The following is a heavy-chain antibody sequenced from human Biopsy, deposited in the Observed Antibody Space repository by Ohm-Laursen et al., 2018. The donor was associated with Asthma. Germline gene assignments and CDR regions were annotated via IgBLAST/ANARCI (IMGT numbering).Heavy chain of an antibody. V-gene: IGHV4-31*03. CDR1: GGSINIGDYY. D-gene: IGHD4-17*01. CDR3: ARTTYGDDGFDP. CDR2: IYYSGST. J-gene: IGHJ5*02. Sequence: TLSLTCTVSGGSINIGDYYWSWIRQLPVKGLEWIGYIYYSGSTYYNPSLKSRVSISLDTSTNQFSLSLTSVSAADTAVYFCARTTYGDDGFDPWGQGTLVTVSS.